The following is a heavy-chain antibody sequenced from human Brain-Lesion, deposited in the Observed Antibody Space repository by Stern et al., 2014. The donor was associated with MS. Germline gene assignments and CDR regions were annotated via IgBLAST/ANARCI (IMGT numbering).Heavy chain of an antibody. CDR1: GYRFTSTW. Sequence: EVQLVESGAEVKKPGESLKISCKGSGYRFTSTWLGWVRQMPGKGLEWMGISGPGDSETRNSPSFQGQVTISADKSISTAYLQWSSLQASDTAMYYCARRGDSSSSGFDYWGQGTLVIVSS. CDR3: ARRGDSSSSGFDY. CDR2: SGPGDSET. D-gene: IGHD6-6*01. V-gene: IGHV5-51*01. J-gene: IGHJ4*02.